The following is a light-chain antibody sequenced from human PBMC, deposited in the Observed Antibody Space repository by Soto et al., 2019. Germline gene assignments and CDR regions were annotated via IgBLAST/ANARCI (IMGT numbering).Light chain of an antibody. CDR3: SSYTSSSYVV. CDR1: SSDVGGYNY. CDR2: DVS. Sequence: QSALTQPASVSGSRGQSITISCTGTSSDVGGYNYVSWYQQHPGKAPKLMIYDVSNRPSGVSNRFSGSKSGNTASLTISGLQAEDEADYYCSSYTSSSYVVFGGGTKLTVL. V-gene: IGLV2-14*01. J-gene: IGLJ2*01.